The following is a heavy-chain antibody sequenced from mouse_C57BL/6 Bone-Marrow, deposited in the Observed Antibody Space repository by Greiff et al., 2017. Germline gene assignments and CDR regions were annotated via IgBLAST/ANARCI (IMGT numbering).Heavy chain of an antibody. CDR1: GFNIKGYY. CDR2: IDPEDGET. J-gene: IGHJ2*01. Sequence: EVQLVESGAELVKPGASVKLSCTASGFNIKGYYIHWVKQRTEQGLEWIGRIDPEDGETKYAPKLQDKATITADTSSNTAYLQLSSLTSEDTAVYYCTRSLIYYGTNYWGQGTTLTVSS. D-gene: IGHD1-1*01. V-gene: IGHV14-2*01. CDR3: TRSLIYYGTNY.